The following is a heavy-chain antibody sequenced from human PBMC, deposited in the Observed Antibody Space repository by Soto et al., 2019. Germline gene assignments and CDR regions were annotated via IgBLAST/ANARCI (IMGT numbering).Heavy chain of an antibody. CDR3: AKIPITIFGVVIIPYYYYMDV. CDR2: ISGSGGST. J-gene: IGHJ6*03. V-gene: IGHV3-23*01. CDR1: GFTFSSYA. Sequence: EVQLLESGGGLVQPGGSLRLSCAASGFTFSSYAMSWVRQAPGKGLEWVSAISGSGGSTYYADSVKGRFTISRDNSKNTPYLQMNSLRDKDTAVYYCAKIPITIFGVVIIPYYYYMDVWGKWTTVTVSS. D-gene: IGHD3-3*01.